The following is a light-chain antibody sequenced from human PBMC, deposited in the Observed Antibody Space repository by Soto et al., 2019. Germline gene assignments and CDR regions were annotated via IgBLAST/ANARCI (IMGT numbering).Light chain of an antibody. J-gene: IGKJ4*01. CDR2: GAS. CDR1: QSGSSSY. V-gene: IGKV3-20*01. CDR3: QQYGSSPFT. Sequence: MGWTQSPGTLSLSPGERATLACSASQSGSSSYLAWYQQKPGQAPRLLIYGASSLATGIPDRFSGSGAGPDFTLTISRLEPEDFAVEYCQQYGSSPFTFGAGTKVEMK.